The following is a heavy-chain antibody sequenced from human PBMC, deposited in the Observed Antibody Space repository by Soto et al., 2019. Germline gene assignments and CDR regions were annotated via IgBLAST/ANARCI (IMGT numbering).Heavy chain of an antibody. CDR2: IYYRGST. J-gene: IGHJ6*02. D-gene: IGHD4-17*01. CDR3: GLGGMDV. V-gene: IGHV4-31*01. Sequence: QVQLQESGPGLVKPSQTLSLTCTVSGASISSGSYYWSWIRQHPGKGLEWIGYIYYRGSTYYTPSLTSQVTTQVHTSKNHFSLELSSVTAADTAVSCCGLGGMDVWGQGTTVTVSS. CDR1: GASISSGSYY.